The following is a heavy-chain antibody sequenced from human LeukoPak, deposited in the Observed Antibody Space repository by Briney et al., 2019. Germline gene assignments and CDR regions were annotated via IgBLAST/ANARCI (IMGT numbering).Heavy chain of an antibody. D-gene: IGHD2-21*02. J-gene: IGHJ4*02. CDR2: IYSGGNT. CDR3: ASERTLDCGGDCYTDY. Sequence: QSGGSLRLSCAASGFTVSSKYMSWVRQAPGKGLEWVSVIYSGGNTYYADSVKGRFTISRDNSKNTLYLQMNSLRAEDTAVYYCASERTLDCGGDCYTDYWGQGTLVTVSS. CDR1: GFTVSSKY. V-gene: IGHV3-66*01.